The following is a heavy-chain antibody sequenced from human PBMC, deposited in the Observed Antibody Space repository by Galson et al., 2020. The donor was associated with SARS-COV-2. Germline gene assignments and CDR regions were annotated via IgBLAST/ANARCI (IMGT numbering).Heavy chain of an antibody. CDR2: ISWNSGSI. CDR1: GFTFDDYA. V-gene: IGHV3-9*01. D-gene: IGHD6-13*01. CDR3: AKESASWYYFQYFGY. J-gene: IGHJ4*02. Sequence: GGSLRLSCAASGFTFDDYAMHWVRQAPGKGLEWVSGISWNSGSIGYADSVKGRFTISSDNAKNSLYLQMNSLRAEDTALYYCAKESASWYYFQYFGYWGQGTLVTVSS.